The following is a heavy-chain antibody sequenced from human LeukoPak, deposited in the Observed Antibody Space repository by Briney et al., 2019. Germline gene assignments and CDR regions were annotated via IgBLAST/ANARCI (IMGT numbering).Heavy chain of an antibody. CDR1: GGTFSSYA. J-gene: IGHJ6*02. CDR2: IIPIFGIA. D-gene: IGHD7-27*01. CDR3: ASPWGSPTSYGMDV. V-gene: IGHV1-69*04. Sequence: SVKVSCKASGGTFSSYAICWVRQAPGQGLEWMGRIIPIFGIANYAQKFQGRVTITADKSTSTAYMGLSSLRSEDTAVYYCASPWGSPTSYGMDVWGQGTTVTVSS.